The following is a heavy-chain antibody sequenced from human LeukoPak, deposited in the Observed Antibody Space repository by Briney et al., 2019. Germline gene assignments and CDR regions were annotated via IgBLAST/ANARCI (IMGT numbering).Heavy chain of an antibody. CDR3: ARGSRDGSGSYYRHFDY. Sequence: PGGSLRLSCAASGFTVSSNYLSWVRQAPGKGLEWVSVIYSGGGTYYADSVKGRFTISRDNSKNTVYLQMNSLRAEDTAVYYCARGSRDGSGSYYRHFDYWGQGTLVIVSS. CDR1: GFTVSSNY. CDR2: IYSGGGT. D-gene: IGHD3-10*01. J-gene: IGHJ4*02. V-gene: IGHV3-53*01.